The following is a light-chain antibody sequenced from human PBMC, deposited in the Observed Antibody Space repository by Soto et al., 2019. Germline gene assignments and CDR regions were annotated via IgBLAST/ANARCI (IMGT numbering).Light chain of an antibody. CDR2: AAS. J-gene: IGKJ1*01. CDR3: QHYYSTPLT. CDR1: QSISSY. V-gene: IGKV1-39*01. Sequence: GDRVTITCRASQSISSYLNWYQQKPGKAPKFLIYAASSLRSGVPSRFSGSGSGTDFTLTISSLQPEDFATYYCQHYYSTPLTFGQGTKVEIK.